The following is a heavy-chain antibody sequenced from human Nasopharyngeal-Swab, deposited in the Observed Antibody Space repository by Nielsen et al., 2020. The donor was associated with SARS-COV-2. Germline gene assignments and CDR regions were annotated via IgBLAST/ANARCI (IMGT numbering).Heavy chain of an antibody. V-gene: IGHV4-38-2*02. CDR2: IYHSGST. Sequence: SETLSLTCTVSGYSISSGYYWDWIRQSPGKGLEWIESIYHSGSTYYNPSLKSRVTISVDTSRNHFSLKLSSVTAADTAVYYCARGRYCSSTSCSRLHWFDPWGQGTLVTVSS. D-gene: IGHD2-2*01. J-gene: IGHJ5*02. CDR1: GYSISSGYY. CDR3: ARGRYCSSTSCSRLHWFDP.